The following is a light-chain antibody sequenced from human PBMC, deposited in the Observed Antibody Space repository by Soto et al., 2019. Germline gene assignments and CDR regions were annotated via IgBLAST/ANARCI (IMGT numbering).Light chain of an antibody. CDR1: QSLSSNF. V-gene: IGKV3-20*01. CDR2: DSS. Sequence: EIVLTQSPATLSLSPGERATLSFRASQSLSSNFLAWYQQKPGQPPRLLIYDSSTRATGFPDRFSGSGSGTDFTLTIIRLEPDDFAVYYCQLYDIPPWPFGDRAKVDMK. J-gene: IGKJ1*01. CDR3: QLYDIPPWP.